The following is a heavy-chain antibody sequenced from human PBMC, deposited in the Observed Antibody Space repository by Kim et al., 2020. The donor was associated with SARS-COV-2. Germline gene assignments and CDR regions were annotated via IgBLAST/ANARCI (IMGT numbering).Heavy chain of an antibody. Sequence: GGSLRLSCAASGFTFSSYGMHWVRQAPGKGLEWVAVISYDGSNKYYADSVKGRFTISRDNSKNTLYLQMNSLRAEDTAVYYCANILVVEVAFDIWGQGT. CDR3: ANILVVEVAFDI. V-gene: IGHV3-30*18. J-gene: IGHJ3*02. CDR1: GFTFSSYG. CDR2: ISYDGSNK. D-gene: IGHD2-2*01.